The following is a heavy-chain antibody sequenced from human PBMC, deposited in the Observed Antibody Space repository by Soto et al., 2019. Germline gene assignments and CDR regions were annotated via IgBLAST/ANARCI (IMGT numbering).Heavy chain of an antibody. CDR3: VRERRGLGIGFDH. CDR2: FFTGGST. V-gene: IGHV3-53*01. J-gene: IGHJ4*02. CDR1: GFNVSDNY. D-gene: IGHD6-19*01. Sequence: PXGSLGLSCAAAGFNVSDNYMGGVRQAPGKGLEWVSSFFTGGSTDYADSVKGRFTISRDDSKNTVYLQTNSLRAEDTAVYFCVRERRGLGIGFDHWGQGTLVTVSS.